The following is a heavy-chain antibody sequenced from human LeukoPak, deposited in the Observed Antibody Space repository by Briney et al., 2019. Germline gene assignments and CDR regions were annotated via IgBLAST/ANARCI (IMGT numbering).Heavy chain of an antibody. Sequence: SETLSLTCTVSGGSISSYYWSWIRQPPGKGLEWIGYIYYSGSTNYNPSLKSRVTISVDTSKNQFSLKLSSVTAADTAVDYCARAGWNYEKDYWGQGTLVTVSS. CDR2: IYYSGST. V-gene: IGHV4-59*01. CDR1: GGSISSYY. J-gene: IGHJ4*02. D-gene: IGHD1-7*01. CDR3: ARAGWNYEKDY.